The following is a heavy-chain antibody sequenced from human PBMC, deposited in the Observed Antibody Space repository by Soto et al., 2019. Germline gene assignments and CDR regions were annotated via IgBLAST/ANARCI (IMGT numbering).Heavy chain of an antibody. CDR3: GKERRGSGWFVCNY. CDR1: GGTFSSYA. J-gene: IGHJ4*02. Sequence: QVQLVQSGAEVKKPGSSVRVSCKASGGTFSSYAISWVRQAPGQGLEWMGGIIPIFGTENYAQKFQGRVTITADKSTSTAYMELSSLRSEDTAVYYCGKERRGSGWFVCNYWGQGVLVTVSS. D-gene: IGHD6-19*01. CDR2: IIPIFGTE. V-gene: IGHV1-69*06.